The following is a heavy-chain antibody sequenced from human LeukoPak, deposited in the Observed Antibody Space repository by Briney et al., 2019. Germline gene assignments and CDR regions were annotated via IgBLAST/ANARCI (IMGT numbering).Heavy chain of an antibody. Sequence: GGSLRLSCAASGFTFDDYAMHWVRQAPGKGLEWVPGISWNSGSIGYADSVKGRFTISRDNAKNSLSLQMNSLRAEDTAVYYCARPLMYYYGSETYFWFDPWGQGTLVTVSS. CDR3: ARPLMYYYGSETYFWFDP. J-gene: IGHJ5*02. V-gene: IGHV3-9*01. CDR1: GFTFDDYA. CDR2: ISWNSGSI. D-gene: IGHD3-10*01.